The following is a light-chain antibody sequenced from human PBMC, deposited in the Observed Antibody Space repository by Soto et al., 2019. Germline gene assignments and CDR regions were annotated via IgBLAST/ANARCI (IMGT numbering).Light chain of an antibody. CDR1: NIGSKT. J-gene: IGLJ1*01. V-gene: IGLV3-9*01. CDR2: RDS. CDR3: QVWDSNTGV. Sequence: SYELTQPLSVSVALGQTARITCGGNNIGSKTVHWYQQKPGQAPVLVIYRDSNRPSGIPERFSGSNSGNTATLTISRAQAGDEADYYCQVWDSNTGVFGTGTKLTVL.